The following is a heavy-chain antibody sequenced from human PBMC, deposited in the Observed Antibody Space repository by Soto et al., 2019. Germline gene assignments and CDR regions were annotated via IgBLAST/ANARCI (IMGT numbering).Heavy chain of an antibody. J-gene: IGHJ4*02. V-gene: IGHV3-23*01. CDR1: GFTFSSYA. Sequence: EVQLLESGGGLVQPGGSLRLSCAASGFTFSSYAMSWVRQAPGKGLEWVSAISGSGGSTYYADSVKGRFTISRDNSQNTLYLQMNSLRAEDTDVYYCAKGDYGSGSYADYWGPGTLVTVSS. D-gene: IGHD3-10*01. CDR2: ISGSGGST. CDR3: AKGDYGSGSYADY.